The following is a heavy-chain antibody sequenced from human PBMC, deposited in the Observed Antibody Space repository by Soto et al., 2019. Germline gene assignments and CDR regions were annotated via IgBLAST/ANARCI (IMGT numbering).Heavy chain of an antibody. D-gene: IGHD3-22*01. CDR3: ARARQYYDCELDP. J-gene: IGHJ5*02. CDR1: GDSISRGAYY. CDR2: ISNRGRT. V-gene: IGHV4-31*03. Sequence: QVQLQESGPGLVKPSQTLSLTCTVSGDSISRGAYYWTWIRQHPVKGLEWSGYISNRGRTYYNPSLKSRLTRSVDSGENQFSVRLTSVTAADTAMCYGARARQYYDCELDPWGQGTLVTVSS.